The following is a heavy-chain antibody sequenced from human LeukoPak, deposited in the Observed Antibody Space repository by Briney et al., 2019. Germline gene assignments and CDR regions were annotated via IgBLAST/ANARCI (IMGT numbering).Heavy chain of an antibody. CDR2: IYYSGST. J-gene: IGHJ6*04. Sequence: SETLSLTCTVSGGSISSYYWSWIRQPPGKGLEWIGYIYYSGSTNYNPSLKSRVTISVDTSKNQFSLKLSSVTAADTAVYYCARVNFDWSYYYYGMDVWGKGTTVTVSS. CDR3: ARVNFDWSYYYYGMDV. D-gene: IGHD3-9*01. CDR1: GGSISSYY. V-gene: IGHV4-59*01.